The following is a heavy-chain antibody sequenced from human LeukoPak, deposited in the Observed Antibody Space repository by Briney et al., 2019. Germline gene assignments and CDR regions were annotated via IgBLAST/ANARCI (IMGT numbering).Heavy chain of an antibody. CDR3: ARDGVEMATISGLPFDY. D-gene: IGHD5-24*01. CDR1: RYTFTGYY. V-gene: IGHV1-2*02. CDR2: INPNSGGT. J-gene: IGHJ4*02. Sequence: GASVKVSCKASRYTFTGYYMHWVRQAPGQGLEWMGWINPNSGGTNYAQKFQGRVTMTRDTSISTAYMELSRLTSDDTAVYYCARDGVEMATISGLPFDYWGQGTLVTVSS.